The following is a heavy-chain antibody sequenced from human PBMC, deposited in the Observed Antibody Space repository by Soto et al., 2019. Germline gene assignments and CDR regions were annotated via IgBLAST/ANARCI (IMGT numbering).Heavy chain of an antibody. V-gene: IGHV1-69*08. CDR1: GAAFSNYT. CDR2: VIPLPDAS. CDR3: ASGKSQMSQDRMGFYYYMDV. D-gene: IGHD1-1*01. Sequence: QVQLVQSGADVKKPGSSVKISCTASGAAFSNYTFTWVRRAPGQGLEWVGRVIPLPDASNYAEKFQDRVTISADRSTSTVYMELSGLRSEDSAIYYCASGKSQMSQDRMGFYYYMDVWGKGTTVTVSS. J-gene: IGHJ6*03.